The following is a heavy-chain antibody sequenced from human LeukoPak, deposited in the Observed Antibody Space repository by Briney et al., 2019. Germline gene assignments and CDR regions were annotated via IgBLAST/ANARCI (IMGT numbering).Heavy chain of an antibody. CDR1: GFTFSSYG. J-gene: IGHJ6*02. CDR2: IWYDGSNK. CDR3: ARDTVTTSLNAYCCYGMDV. V-gene: IGHV3-33*01. D-gene: IGHD4-17*01. Sequence: GGALRLSCAASGFTFSSYGMHWVRQAPGKGLEGVALIWYDGSNKYYADSVKGRFTISRDNSKNTLYLKMNSLRADDTAAYYCARDTVTTSLNAYCCYGMDVWGQGTTVSVSS.